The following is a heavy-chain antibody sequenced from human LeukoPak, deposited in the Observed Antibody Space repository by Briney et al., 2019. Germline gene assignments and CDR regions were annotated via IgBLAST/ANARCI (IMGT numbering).Heavy chain of an antibody. D-gene: IGHD5-18*01. CDR2: INHSGST. CDR1: GGSFSGYY. Sequence: PSETLSLTCAVYGGSFSGYYWSWIRQPPGKGLEWIGEINHSGSTNYNPSLKSRVTISVDTSKNQFSLKLSSVTAADTAVYYCARAGGYSYGHVGYWGQGTLVTVSS. V-gene: IGHV4-34*01. CDR3: ARAGGYSYGHVGY. J-gene: IGHJ4*02.